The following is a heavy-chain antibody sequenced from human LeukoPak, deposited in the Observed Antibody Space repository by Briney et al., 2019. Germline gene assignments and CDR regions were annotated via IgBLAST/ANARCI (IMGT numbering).Heavy chain of an antibody. CDR3: SRHEIRDGYNYTPLDFDG. CDR2: IYYSGSI. Sequence: SETLSLTCTVSGGSISSSSYYWGWLRQPPGKGLEWFGRIYYSGSIYYNPSLKSRVTRTVDTAQTPFPLTLRDVTAADEVVYYCSRHEIRDGYNYTPLDFDGWGQGTLVTAS. D-gene: IGHD5-24*01. CDR1: GGSISSSSYY. J-gene: IGHJ4*02. V-gene: IGHV4-39*01.